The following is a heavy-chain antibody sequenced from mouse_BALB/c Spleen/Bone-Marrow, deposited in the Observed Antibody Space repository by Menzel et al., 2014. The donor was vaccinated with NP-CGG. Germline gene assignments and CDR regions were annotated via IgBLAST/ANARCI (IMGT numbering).Heavy chain of an antibody. J-gene: IGHJ3*01. Sequence: QVQLQQSGAELVKPGASVRLSCKASGYSFTTYWIHWVKQRPGQGLGWIGEINPSNGRTNYNEKFKSKATLTVDKSSSTAYMQLSSLTSEDSAVYYCARYDGPAWFAYWGQGTLVTVSA. CDR2: INPSNGRT. D-gene: IGHD2-3*01. CDR1: GYSFTTYW. CDR3: ARYDGPAWFAY. V-gene: IGHV1S81*02.